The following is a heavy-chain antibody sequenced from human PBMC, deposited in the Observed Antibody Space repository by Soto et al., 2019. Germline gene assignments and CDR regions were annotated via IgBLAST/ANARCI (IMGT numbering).Heavy chain of an antibody. CDR1: GFTLSDHY. J-gene: IGHJ6*02. CDR2: ISSSSSYT. Sequence: QVQLVESGGGLVKPGGSLRLSCAASGFTLSDHYMSWIRQAPGKGLGWVSYISSSSSYTDYAGSVKGRFTISRDNAKKSLYLQMNSLRAEDTAVYCGARGGSRGSGWNYYSYYGVDVWGQGTTVTVSS. CDR3: ARGGSRGSGWNYYSYYGVDV. D-gene: IGHD6-19*01. V-gene: IGHV3-11*05.